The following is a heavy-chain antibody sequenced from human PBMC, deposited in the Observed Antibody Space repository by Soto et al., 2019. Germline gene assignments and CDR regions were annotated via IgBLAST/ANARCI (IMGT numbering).Heavy chain of an antibody. J-gene: IGHJ3*02. CDR1: GYTFTSYD. Sequence: ASVKVSCKASGYTFTSYDINWVRQATGQGLEWMGWMNPNSGNTGYAQKFQGRVTMTRNTSISTAYMELSSLRSEDTAVYYCARGRGITFGGVIAVKDAFDIWGQGTMVTGSS. V-gene: IGHV1-8*01. D-gene: IGHD3-16*02. CDR3: ARGRGITFGGVIAVKDAFDI. CDR2: MNPNSGNT.